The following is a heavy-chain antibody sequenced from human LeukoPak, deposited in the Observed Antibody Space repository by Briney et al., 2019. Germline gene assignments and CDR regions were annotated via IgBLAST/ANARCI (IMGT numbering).Heavy chain of an antibody. J-gene: IGHJ6*04. V-gene: IGHV1-18*04. Sequence: ASVKVSCKASGYTFTSYGISWVRQAPGQGLEWMGWISAYNGNTNYAQKLQGRVTMTTDTSTCTAYMELRSLRSDDTAVYYCARPLKGYYYYGMDVWGKGTTVTVSS. CDR3: ARPLKGYYYYGMDV. CDR2: ISAYNGNT. CDR1: GYTFTSYG.